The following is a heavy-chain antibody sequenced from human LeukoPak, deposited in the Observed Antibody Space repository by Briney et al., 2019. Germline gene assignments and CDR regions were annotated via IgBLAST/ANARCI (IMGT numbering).Heavy chain of an antibody. J-gene: IGHJ3*02. CDR3: AREVGSGWSYAFDI. CDR1: GFTFSDYY. CDR2: ISSSGSTI. V-gene: IGHV3-11*04. D-gene: IGHD6-19*01. Sequence: GGSLRLSCAASGFTFSDYYMSWIRQAPGKGLEWVSYISSSGSTIYYADSVKGRFTISRDNAKNSLYLQMNSLRAEDTAVYYCAREVGSGWSYAFDIWGQGTMVTVSS.